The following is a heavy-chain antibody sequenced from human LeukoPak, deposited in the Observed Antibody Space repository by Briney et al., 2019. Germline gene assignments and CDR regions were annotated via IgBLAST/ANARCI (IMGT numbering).Heavy chain of an antibody. D-gene: IGHD3-22*01. CDR3: ASTPYYYDSSGYYVGVWAYYFDY. CDR1: GGTFSSYA. CDR2: IIPIFGTA. J-gene: IGHJ4*02. Sequence: SVKVSCKASGGTFSSYAISWMRQAPGQGLEWMGGIIPIFGTANYAQKFQGRVTITADESTSTAYMGLSSLRSEDTAVYYCASTPYYYDSSGYYVGVWAYYFDYWGQGTLVTVSS. V-gene: IGHV1-69*01.